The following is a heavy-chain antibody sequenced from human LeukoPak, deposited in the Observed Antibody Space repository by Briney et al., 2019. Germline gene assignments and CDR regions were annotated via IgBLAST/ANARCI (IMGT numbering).Heavy chain of an antibody. CDR3: ARHGYIQFWLY. J-gene: IGHJ4*02. D-gene: IGHD5-18*01. Sequence: SETLSLTCTVSGASISRGTYYWGWIRQSPEKGLEWIGSIDSSGTTHYNSSLKSRVIISVDTSKNQVSLNLTPVTFADTAVYYCARHGYIQFWLYWGQGTQVIVSS. CDR1: GASISRGTYY. CDR2: IDSSGTT. V-gene: IGHV4-39*01.